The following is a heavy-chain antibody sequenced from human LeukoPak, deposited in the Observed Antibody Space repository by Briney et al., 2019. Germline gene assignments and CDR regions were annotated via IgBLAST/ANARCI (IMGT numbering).Heavy chain of an antibody. CDR3: ARVGYGSGSYLLTPPYYYYVMDV. D-gene: IGHD3-10*01. CDR1: GFTFSSYS. Sequence: GGSLRLSCAASGFTFSSYSMNWVRQAPGKGLEWVSSISSSSSYIYYADSVKGRFTISRDNAKNSLYLQMNSLRAEDTAVYYCARVGYGSGSYLLTPPYYYYVMDVWGQGTTVTVSS. CDR2: ISSSSSYI. J-gene: IGHJ6*02. V-gene: IGHV3-21*01.